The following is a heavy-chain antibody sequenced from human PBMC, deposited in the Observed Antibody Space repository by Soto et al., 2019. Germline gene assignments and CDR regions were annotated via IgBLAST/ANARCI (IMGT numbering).Heavy chain of an antibody. CDR2: IERDDDDK. CDR1: GFSITSPGMS. CDR3: ARSIRGPRKFNGMDV. V-gene: IGHV2-70*13. J-gene: IGHJ6*02. Sequence: AGPTLVNPTETLTLTCTFSGFSITSPGMSVSWIRQPPGRALEWLALIERDDDDKYYSTSLKTRLTISKDTRKNQVVLTMANMDPADTATYYCARSIRGPRKFNGMDVWGQGTTVTVSS. D-gene: IGHD1-20*01.